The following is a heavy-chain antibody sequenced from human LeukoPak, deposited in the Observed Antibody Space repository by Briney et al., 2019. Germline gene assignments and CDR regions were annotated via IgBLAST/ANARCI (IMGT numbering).Heavy chain of an antibody. CDR3: ATEKGIGYYDSSGSDSLDY. V-gene: IGHV1-8*01. CDR2: MNPNSGNT. Sequence: GASVKVSCKASGYTFTSYDINWVRQATGQGLEWMGWMNPNSGNTGYAQKFQGRVTMTEDTSTDTAYMELSSLRSEDTAVYYCATEKGIGYYDSSGSDSLDYWGQGTLVTVSS. D-gene: IGHD3-22*01. CDR1: GYTFTSYD. J-gene: IGHJ4*02.